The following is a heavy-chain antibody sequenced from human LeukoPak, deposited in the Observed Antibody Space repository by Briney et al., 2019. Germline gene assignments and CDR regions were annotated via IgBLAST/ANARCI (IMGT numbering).Heavy chain of an antibody. D-gene: IGHD3-16*01. V-gene: IGHV3-23*01. CDR2: IGGGGGGT. J-gene: IGHJ3*02. CDR3: AREGPSVDWGAFDI. Sequence: GGSLRLSCAASGFTFNYYAMSWVRQAPGKGLEWVSGIGGGGGGTYYADSVKGRFTIFRVTSKNTLYLQMNSLRAEDTAVHYCAREGPSVDWGAFDIWGQGTMVTVSS. CDR1: GFTFNYYA.